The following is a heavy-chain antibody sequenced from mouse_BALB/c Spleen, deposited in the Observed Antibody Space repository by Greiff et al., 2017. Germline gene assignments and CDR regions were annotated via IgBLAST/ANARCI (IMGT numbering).Heavy chain of an antibody. CDR3: AREGDYYGSSD. CDR2: INTYTGEP. Sequence: VQRVESGPELKKPGETVKISCKASGYTFTNYGMNWVKQAPGKGLKWMGWINTYTGEPTYADDFKGRFAFSLETSASTAYLQINNLKNEDMATYFCAREGDYYGSSDWGQGTTLTVSS. J-gene: IGHJ2*01. D-gene: IGHD1-1*01. V-gene: IGHV9-1*02. CDR1: GYTFTNYG.